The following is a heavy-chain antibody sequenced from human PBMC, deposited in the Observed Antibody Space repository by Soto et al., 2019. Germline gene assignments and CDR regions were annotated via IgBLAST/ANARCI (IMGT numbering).Heavy chain of an antibody. V-gene: IGHV4-4*02. J-gene: IGHJ4*02. D-gene: IGHD6-13*01. CDR3: ARRGIAAAGWIDY. CDR1: CGSISSSNW. CDR2: IYHSGST. Sequence: SETLSLTCAVSCGSISSSNWWSWVRQPPGKGLEWIGEIYHSGSTNYNPSLKSRVTISVDKSKNQFSLKLSSVTAADTAVYYCARRGIAAAGWIDYWGQGTLVTVSS.